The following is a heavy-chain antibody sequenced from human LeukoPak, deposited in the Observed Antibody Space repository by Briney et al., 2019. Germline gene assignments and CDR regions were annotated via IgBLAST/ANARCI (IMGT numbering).Heavy chain of an antibody. D-gene: IGHD1-26*01. CDR1: GLTVSNYW. J-gene: IGHJ4*02. CDR2: INQDGSEM. CDR3: ARDKIVGPTKFDS. V-gene: IGHV3-7*03. Sequence: GGSLRLSCAAAGLTVSNYWMSWVRQAPGKGLEWVGNINQDGSEMTYVDAVKGRFTISRDNAKSSLYLQMNSLRVEDTAAYYCARDKIVGPTKFDSWGQGTLVTVSS.